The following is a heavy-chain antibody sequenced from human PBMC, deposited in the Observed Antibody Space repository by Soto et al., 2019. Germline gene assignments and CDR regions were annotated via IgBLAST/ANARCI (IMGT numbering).Heavy chain of an antibody. V-gene: IGHV4-59*01. CDR2: VYNSGST. J-gene: IGHJ1*01. CDR1: GGSISSYY. D-gene: IGHD2-2*01. CDR3: AGGSSLCWECFHH. Sequence: QVQLQESGPGLVKPSETLSLTCNVSGGSISSYYWSWIRQPPGTGLEYIGHVYNSGSTIHSPSLKSRATISVDTSKNQFSLKLTSVTAADTGVYYCAGGSSLCWECFHHWGQGILITVSS.